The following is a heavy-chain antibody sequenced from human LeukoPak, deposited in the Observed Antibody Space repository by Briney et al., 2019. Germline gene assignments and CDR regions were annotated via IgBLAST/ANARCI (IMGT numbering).Heavy chain of an antibody. CDR2: ISGSGGST. Sequence: GGSLRLSCAASGFTFSNYGMNWVRQAPGKGLEWVSAISGSGGSTYYADSVKGRFTISRDNSKNTLYLQMNSLRAEDTAVYYCAKVYSPTYYYYYYMDVWGKETTVTVSS. CDR1: GFTFSNYG. J-gene: IGHJ6*03. V-gene: IGHV3-23*01. D-gene: IGHD6-13*01. CDR3: AKVYSPTYYYYYYMDV.